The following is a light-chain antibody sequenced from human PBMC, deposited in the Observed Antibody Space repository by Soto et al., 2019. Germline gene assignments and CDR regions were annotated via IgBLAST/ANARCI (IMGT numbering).Light chain of an antibody. J-gene: IGLJ2*01. V-gene: IGLV2-23*01. CDR3: CARADTSSVL. CDR1: SRDVGGYNL. Sequence: QSALTQPASVSGSPGQSIIISCTGTSRDVGGYNLFSWYQQYPDKAPKLIIYEGTKRPSGVSNRFSGSWSGDTASLTISVLQAEDEADYYCCARADTSSVLFGGGTKLTVL. CDR2: EGT.